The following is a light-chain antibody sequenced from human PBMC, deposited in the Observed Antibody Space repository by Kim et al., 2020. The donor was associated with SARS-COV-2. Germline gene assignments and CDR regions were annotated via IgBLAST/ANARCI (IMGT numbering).Light chain of an antibody. Sequence: GTVTRPCAASTGAVTSGSHPNCFQQKPGQAPRALIYSTNNKHSWTPARFSGSLLGGKAALTLSGVQPEDEADYYCLLYYGETQVWVFGGGTQLTVL. V-gene: IGLV7-43*01. CDR1: TGAVTSGSH. CDR2: STN. CDR3: LLYYGETQVWV. J-gene: IGLJ3*02.